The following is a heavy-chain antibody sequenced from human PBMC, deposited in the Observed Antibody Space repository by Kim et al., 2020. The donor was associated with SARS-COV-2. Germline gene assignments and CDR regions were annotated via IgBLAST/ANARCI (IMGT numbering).Heavy chain of an antibody. Sequence: GGSLRLSCAASGFTFSSYAMHWVRQAPGKGLEWVAVIWYDGSNKYYADSVKGRFTISRDNSKNTLYLQMNSLRAEDTAVYYCAKILIAARHVGVDAFDIWGQGTMVTVSS. CDR2: IWYDGSNK. CDR3: AKILIAARHVGVDAFDI. CDR1: GFTFSSYA. J-gene: IGHJ3*02. V-gene: IGHV3-33*06. D-gene: IGHD6-6*01.